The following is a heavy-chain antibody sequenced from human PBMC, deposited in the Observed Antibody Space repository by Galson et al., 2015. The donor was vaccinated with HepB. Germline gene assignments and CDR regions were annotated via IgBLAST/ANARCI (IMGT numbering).Heavy chain of an antibody. V-gene: IGHV3-33*08. CDR2: IWYDGSNK. Sequence: SLRLSCAASGFTFSSYGMHWVRQAPGKGLEWVAVIWYDGSNKYCEDSVKGRFTISRDNSKNTLYLQMNSLRAEDTAVYYCARDVQLRSPYWYFDLWGRGTLVTVSS. CDR1: GFTFSSYG. D-gene: IGHD5-18*01. J-gene: IGHJ2*01. CDR3: ARDVQLRSPYWYFDL.